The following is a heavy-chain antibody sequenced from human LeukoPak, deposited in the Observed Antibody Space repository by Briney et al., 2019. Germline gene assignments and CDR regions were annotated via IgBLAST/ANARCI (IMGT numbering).Heavy chain of an antibody. CDR1: GYSISSGYY. D-gene: IGHD3-9*01. Sequence: SETLSLTCAVSGYSISSGYYWGWLRQPPGKGLEWIGSIYHSGSTYYNPSLKSRVTISVDTSKNQFSLKLSSVTAADTAVYYCARGYYDILTGLRYWGQGTLVTVSS. V-gene: IGHV4-38-2*01. CDR2: IYHSGST. CDR3: ARGYYDILTGLRY. J-gene: IGHJ4*02.